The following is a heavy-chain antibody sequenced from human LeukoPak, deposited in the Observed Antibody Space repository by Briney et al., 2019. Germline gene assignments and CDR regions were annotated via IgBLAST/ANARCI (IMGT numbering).Heavy chain of an antibody. CDR3: ATGLPEYSSSSNYYYGMDV. CDR2: FDPEDGET. Sequence: ASVRVSCKVSGYTLTELSMHWVQQAPGKGLEWMGGFDPEDGETVYAQKFQGRVTMTEDTSTDTAYMELSSLRSEDTAVYYCATGLPEYSSSSNYYYGMDVWGQGTTVTVSS. V-gene: IGHV1-24*01. CDR1: GYTLTELS. J-gene: IGHJ6*02. D-gene: IGHD6-6*01.